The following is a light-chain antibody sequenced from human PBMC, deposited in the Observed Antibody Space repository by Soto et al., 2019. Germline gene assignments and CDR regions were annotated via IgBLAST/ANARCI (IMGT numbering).Light chain of an antibody. CDR1: SRDVGGYNY. J-gene: IGLJ1*01. Sequence: QSVLTQPASVSGSPGQSITISCTGTSRDVGGYNYVSWYQQHPGKAPKLMIYEVSNRPSGVSHRFSGSKSGNTASLTISGLQAEDEADYYCSSYTSSNTFYVFGTGTKLTVL. V-gene: IGLV2-14*01. CDR2: EVS. CDR3: SSYTSSNTFYV.